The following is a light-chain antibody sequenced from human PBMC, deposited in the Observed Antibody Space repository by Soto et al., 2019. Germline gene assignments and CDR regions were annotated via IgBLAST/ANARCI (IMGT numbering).Light chain of an antibody. CDR3: SSYSRNTLFV. V-gene: IGLV2-14*01. Sequence: QSALTQPASVSGSPGQSITISCTGTSSDVGGYKYVSWYQQHPGKAPKLMISEVSNRPSGISHRFSGSKSGYTASLTISGLQAEDEGDYYCSSYSRNTLFVFGTGTKLTVL. J-gene: IGLJ1*01. CDR1: SSDVGGYKY. CDR2: EVS.